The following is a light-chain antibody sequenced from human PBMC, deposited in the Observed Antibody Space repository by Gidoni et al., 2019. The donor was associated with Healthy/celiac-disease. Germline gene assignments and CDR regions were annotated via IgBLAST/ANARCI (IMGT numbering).Light chain of an antibody. CDR3: SSYTSRGDWV. Sequence: QSALTQPASVSGSPGQSITISCTGTSSDVVGYNYVSWYQQHPGKAPKLMIYEVSNRPSGVSNRFSVSKSGNTASLTISGLQAEDEADYYCSSYTSRGDWVFGGGTKLTVL. CDR2: EVS. CDR1: SSDVVGYNY. J-gene: IGLJ3*02. V-gene: IGLV2-14*01.